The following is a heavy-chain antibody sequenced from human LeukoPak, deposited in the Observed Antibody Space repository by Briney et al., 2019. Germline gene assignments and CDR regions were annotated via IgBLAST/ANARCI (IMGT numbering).Heavy chain of an antibody. V-gene: IGHV1-46*01. D-gene: IGHD2-15*01. CDR3: ARPSGWYDYYFDY. Sequence: ASVKVSCKASGYTFTGYYMHWVRQAPGQGLEWMGIVNPSGGSTSYAQKFQGRVTMTRDTSTSTVYMELSSLRSEDTAVYYCARPSGWYDYYFDYWGQGTLVTVSS. CDR2: VNPSGGST. J-gene: IGHJ4*02. CDR1: GYTFTGYY.